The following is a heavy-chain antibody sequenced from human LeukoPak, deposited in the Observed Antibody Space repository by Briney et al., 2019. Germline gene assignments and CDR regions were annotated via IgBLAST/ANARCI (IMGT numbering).Heavy chain of an antibody. CDR1: GYFFTNYD. V-gene: IGHV1-18*01. CDR2: LSACNGNT. J-gene: IGHJ3*02. D-gene: IGHD5-24*01. Sequence: ASVKVSCKASGYFFTNYDINWVRQAPGQGLEWMGWLSACNGNTNYAQKFQGRVTMTTDTSTSTASMELRSLRSEDTAVYYCARHVKMATIGSDAFDTWGQGTMVTVSS. CDR3: ARHVKMATIGSDAFDT.